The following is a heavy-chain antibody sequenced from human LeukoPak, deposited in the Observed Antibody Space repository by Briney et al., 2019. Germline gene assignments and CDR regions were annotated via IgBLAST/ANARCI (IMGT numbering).Heavy chain of an antibody. Sequence: ASVKVSCKASGYTFTSYDINWVRQATGQGLEWMGWMNPNSGNTGYAQKFQGRGTMTRNTSISTAYMELSSLRSEDTAVYYCARGRDIAAAGILVPTYYGMDVWGQGTTVTVSS. J-gene: IGHJ6*02. D-gene: IGHD6-13*01. CDR2: MNPNSGNT. V-gene: IGHV1-8*01. CDR3: ARGRDIAAAGILVPTYYGMDV. CDR1: GYTFTSYD.